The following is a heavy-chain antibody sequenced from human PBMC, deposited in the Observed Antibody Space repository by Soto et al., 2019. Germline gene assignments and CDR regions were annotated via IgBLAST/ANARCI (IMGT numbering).Heavy chain of an antibody. Sequence: SETLSLTCGVSGGTIRSPDWWTWVRQPPGKGLEWIGEIFQSGSTNYTPSLESRVTISVDKSKNQFSLTLTSVTAADTAVYFCARGRGRYSSGWSWFDPWGQGILVTVPQ. D-gene: IGHD6-19*01. CDR1: GGTIRSPDW. V-gene: IGHV4-4*02. CDR3: ARGRGRYSSGWSWFDP. J-gene: IGHJ5*02. CDR2: IFQSGST.